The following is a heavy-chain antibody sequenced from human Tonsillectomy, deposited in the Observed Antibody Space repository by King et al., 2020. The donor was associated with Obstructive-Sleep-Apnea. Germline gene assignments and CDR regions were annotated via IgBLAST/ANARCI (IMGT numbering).Heavy chain of an antibody. D-gene: IGHD3-10*01. J-gene: IGHJ4*02. CDR3: TRLWFGHGYFDY. V-gene: IGHV1-18*01. Sequence: QLVQSGAEVKKPGASVKVSCKASGYTFTSYGISWGRQAPGQGLEWMGWISAYNGNTNYAQNLQGRVTMTTDTSTSTPYMELRSLRADYTAGYYCTRLWFGHGYFDYWGQGTLVTVSS. CDR1: GYTFTSYG. CDR2: ISAYNGNT.